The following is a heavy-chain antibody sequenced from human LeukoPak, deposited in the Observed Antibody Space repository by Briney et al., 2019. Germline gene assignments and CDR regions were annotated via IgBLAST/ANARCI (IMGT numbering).Heavy chain of an antibody. V-gene: IGHV3-23*01. J-gene: IGHJ4*02. D-gene: IGHD6-13*01. Sequence: GGSLRLSCAASGFTFSSYAMNWVRQAPGKGLQWVSALSGSGLSKYYADSVKGRFTISRDNSKNTLYLQMNSLRAENTAIYYCAKGISSSSSWTFDYWGQGTLVTVSS. CDR2: LSGSGLSK. CDR1: GFTFSSYA. CDR3: AKGISSSSSWTFDY.